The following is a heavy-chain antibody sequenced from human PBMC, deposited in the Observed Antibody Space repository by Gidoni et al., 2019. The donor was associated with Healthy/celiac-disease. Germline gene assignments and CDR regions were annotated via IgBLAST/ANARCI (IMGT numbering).Heavy chain of an antibody. Sequence: QVQLQESGPALVKPSETLSLTCTVSGGSISSYYWSWIRQPPGKGLEWIGYIYYSGSTNYNPSLKSRVTISVDTSKNQFSLKLSSVTAADTAVYYCASSYSSSWYYFDYWGQGTLVTVSS. V-gene: IGHV4-59*08. D-gene: IGHD6-13*01. CDR1: GGSISSYY. CDR2: IYYSGST. CDR3: ASSYSSSWYYFDY. J-gene: IGHJ4*02.